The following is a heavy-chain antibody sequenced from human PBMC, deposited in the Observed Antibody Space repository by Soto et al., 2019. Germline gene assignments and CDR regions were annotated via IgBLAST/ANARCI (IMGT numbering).Heavy chain of an antibody. D-gene: IGHD6-6*01. V-gene: IGHV6-1*01. CDR2: TYYRSKWYN. Sequence: PSQTLSLTCAISGDSVSSNMAAWNWIRQSPSRGLEWLGRTYYRSKWYNDYAVSVKSRITINPDTSKNQFSLQLNSVTPEDTAVYFCARTLSSSAENWFDPWGQGTLVTVSS. CDR1: GDSVSSNMAA. J-gene: IGHJ5*02. CDR3: ARTLSSSAENWFDP.